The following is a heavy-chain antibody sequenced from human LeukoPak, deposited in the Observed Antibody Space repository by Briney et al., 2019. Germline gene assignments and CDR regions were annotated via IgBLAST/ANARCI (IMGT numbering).Heavy chain of an antibody. V-gene: IGHV4-38-2*01. Sequence: SETLSLTCAVSGYSFSSGYYWGWIRQPPGKGLEWIGSIYHGGDTYYNPSLMSRVTISVDTSKNQFSLKVSSVTAADTAVYYCARGQFDSSGYYYGFDYWGQGTLVTVSS. CDR1: GYSFSSGYY. D-gene: IGHD3-22*01. CDR2: IYHGGDT. J-gene: IGHJ4*02. CDR3: ARGQFDSSGYYYGFDY.